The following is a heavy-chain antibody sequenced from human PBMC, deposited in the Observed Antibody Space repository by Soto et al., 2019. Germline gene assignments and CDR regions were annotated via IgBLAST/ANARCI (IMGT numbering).Heavy chain of an antibody. V-gene: IGHV1-2*02. CDR3: AREPATAKPEGVDF. CDR2: INPNSGGT. CDR1: GYTFSDYY. Sequence: ASVKVSCKAPGYTFSDYYIHWVRQAPGQGLEWMGWINPNSGGTKYAPKFQGGVTMTRDTSITTAYMELSRLRSGDTAVYYCAREPATAKPEGVDFWGQGTLVTVSS. J-gene: IGHJ4*02. D-gene: IGHD1-1*01.